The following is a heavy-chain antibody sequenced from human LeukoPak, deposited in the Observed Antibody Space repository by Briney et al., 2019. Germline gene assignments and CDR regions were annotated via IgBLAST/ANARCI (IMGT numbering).Heavy chain of an antibody. CDR3: ARGGRPFSSDY. Sequence: SETLSLTCTVSGGSISSYYWSWIRQPPGKGLEWIGYIYYSGSTNYNPSLKSRVTISVDTSKNQFSLKLSSVTAADTAVYYCARGGRPFSSDYWGQGTLVTVSS. D-gene: IGHD1-1*01. CDR2: IYYSGST. V-gene: IGHV4-59*12. J-gene: IGHJ4*02. CDR1: GGSISSYY.